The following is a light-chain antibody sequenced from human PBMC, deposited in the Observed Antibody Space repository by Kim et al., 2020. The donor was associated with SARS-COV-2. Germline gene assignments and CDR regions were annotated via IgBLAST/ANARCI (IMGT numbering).Light chain of an antibody. CDR2: DVS. V-gene: IGLV2-14*03. CDR3: SSYTSSNTWV. J-gene: IGLJ3*02. Sequence: GQSITISCTGTSSDVGGYNYVSWYQQHPGKAPKVMIYDVSNRPSGVSNRFSGSKAGNTASLTISGLQAEDEADYYCSSYTSSNTWVFGGGTQLTAL. CDR1: SSDVGGYNY.